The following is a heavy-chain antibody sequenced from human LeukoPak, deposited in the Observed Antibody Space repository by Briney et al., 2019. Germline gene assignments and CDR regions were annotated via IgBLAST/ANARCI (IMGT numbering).Heavy chain of an antibody. J-gene: IGHJ4*02. V-gene: IGHV1-2*02. Sequence: ASVTVSCKASGYTFTGYYMHWVRQVPGQGLEWMGWINPNSGGTNYAQKFQGRVTMTRDTSISTAYMELSRLRSGDTAVYYCARDFAPPGTTGAYFDYWGQGTLVTVSS. CDR2: INPNSGGT. D-gene: IGHD1-1*01. CDR3: ARDFAPPGTTGAYFDY. CDR1: GYTFTGYY.